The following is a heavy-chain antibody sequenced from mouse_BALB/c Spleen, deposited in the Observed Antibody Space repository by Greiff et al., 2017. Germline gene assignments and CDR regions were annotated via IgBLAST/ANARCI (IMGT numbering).Heavy chain of an antibody. Sequence: EVKLMESGGGLVKPGGSLKLSCAASGFTFSSYAMSWVRQSPEKRLEWVAEISSGGSYTYYPDTVTGRFTISRDNAKNTLYLEMSSLRSEDTAMYYCAREGVRRGYFDYWGQGTTLTVSS. CDR2: ISSGGSYT. CDR1: GFTFSSYA. V-gene: IGHV5-9-4*01. D-gene: IGHD2-14*01. J-gene: IGHJ2*01. CDR3: AREGVRRGYFDY.